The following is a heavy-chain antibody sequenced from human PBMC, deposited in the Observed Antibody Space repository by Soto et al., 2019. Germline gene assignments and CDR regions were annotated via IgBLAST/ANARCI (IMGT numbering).Heavy chain of an antibody. V-gene: IGHV1-18*01. Sequence: QVQLVQSGADVKRPGASVKVSCTASGYTFTNFGVTWVRQAPGQGLEWMSWISPETGKTYCARKLQGRVTMTTDTSTNTAYMELGSLRSDDTAVYYCVRDLRDYGGDVGYFDYWGQGTLVIVSS. CDR2: ISPETGKT. CDR1: GYTFTNFG. D-gene: IGHD2-21*02. J-gene: IGHJ4*02. CDR3: VRDLRDYGGDVGYFDY.